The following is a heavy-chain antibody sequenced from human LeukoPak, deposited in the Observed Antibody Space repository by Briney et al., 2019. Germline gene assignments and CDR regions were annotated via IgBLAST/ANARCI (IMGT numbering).Heavy chain of an antibody. V-gene: IGHV4-30-4*01. Sequence: SETLSLTCTVSGDSVGTTDYYWTWIRQPPGRGLEWIGYIYDSGNTYYNPPLKSRVTISVVTSNNQVSLKLRSVTAADTAVYYCARVGYCSSASCYSPGAFDIWDQGTMVTVFS. CDR2: IYDSGNT. D-gene: IGHD2-2*01. J-gene: IGHJ3*02. CDR3: ARVGYCSSASCYSPGAFDI. CDR1: GDSVGTTDYY.